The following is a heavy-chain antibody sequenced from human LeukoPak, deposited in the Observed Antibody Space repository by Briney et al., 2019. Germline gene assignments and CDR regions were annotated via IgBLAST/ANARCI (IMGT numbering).Heavy chain of an antibody. CDR1: GGSISSYY. J-gene: IGHJ4*02. V-gene: IGHV4-59*08. CDR2: IYYSGST. D-gene: IGHD4-17*01. CDR3: ARNRAYGDYLDY. Sequence: PSETLSLTRTVSGGSISSYYWSWIRQPPGKGLEWIGYIYYSGSTNYNPSLKSRVTISVDTSKNQFSLKLSSVTAADTAVYYCARNRAYGDYLDYWGQGTLVTVSS.